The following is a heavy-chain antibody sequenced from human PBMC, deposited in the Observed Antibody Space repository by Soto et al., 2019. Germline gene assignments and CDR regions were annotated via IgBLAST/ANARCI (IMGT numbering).Heavy chain of an antibody. CDR3: ARAAVAAGGPFDK. CDR1: GDSVSSNSAA. V-gene: IGHV6-1*01. J-gene: IGHJ4*02. Sequence: SQTLSLTCVISGDSVSSNSAAWNWIRQSPSRGLEWLGRTYYRSKWYNDYAVSVKSRVTISSDTSKNHFSLTLRSVTAADTAVYYCARAAVAAGGPFDKWGQGALVTVSS. D-gene: IGHD2-15*01. CDR2: TYYRSKWYN.